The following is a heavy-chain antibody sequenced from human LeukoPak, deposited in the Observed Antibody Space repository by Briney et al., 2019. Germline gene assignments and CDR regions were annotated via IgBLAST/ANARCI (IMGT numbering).Heavy chain of an antibody. CDR2: INQDGSER. CDR1: LFTFSTYW. Sequence: PGGSLRLSCAASLFTFSTYWMSWVRQAPGKGLEWVANINQDGSERYLVDSVKGRFTISRDNAKNSLYLQMNSLRAEDTAVYYCARLAVDYGDRSFQHWGQGTLVTVSS. CDR3: ARLAVDYGDRSFQH. V-gene: IGHV3-7*01. D-gene: IGHD4-17*01. J-gene: IGHJ1*01.